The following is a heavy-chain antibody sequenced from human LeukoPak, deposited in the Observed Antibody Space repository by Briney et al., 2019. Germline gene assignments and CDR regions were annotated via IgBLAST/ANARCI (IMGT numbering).Heavy chain of an antibody. CDR1: GFTFSSYA. D-gene: IGHD6-13*01. Sequence: PGGSLRLSCAASGFTFSSYAMIWVRQAPGKGLEWVSAISGSGGSTYYADSVKGRFTISRDNSKNTLYLQMNSLRAEDTAVYYCAKLSAGYSSSWYYFDYWGQGTLVTVSS. V-gene: IGHV3-23*01. CDR2: ISGSGGST. CDR3: AKLSAGYSSSWYYFDY. J-gene: IGHJ4*02.